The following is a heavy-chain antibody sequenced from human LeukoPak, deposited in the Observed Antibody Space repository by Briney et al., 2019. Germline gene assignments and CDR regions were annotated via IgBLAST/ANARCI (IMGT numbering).Heavy chain of an antibody. CDR2: ISYDGSNK. CDR1: GFTFSSYG. J-gene: IGHJ4*02. V-gene: IGHV3-30*03. CDR3: ARGRITMVRGVISNYFDY. Sequence: GGSLRLSCAASGFTFSSYGMHWVRQAPGKGLEWVAVISYDGSNKYYADSVKGRFTLSRDNAKKSLYLQMNSLCAVDTAVYYCARGRITMVRGVISNYFDYWGQGTLVTVSS. D-gene: IGHD3-10*01.